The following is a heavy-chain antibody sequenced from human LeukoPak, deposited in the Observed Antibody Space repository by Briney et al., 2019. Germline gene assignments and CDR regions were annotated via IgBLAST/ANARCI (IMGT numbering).Heavy chain of an antibody. J-gene: IGHJ3*02. D-gene: IGHD3-22*01. V-gene: IGHV3-21*01. CDR2: ITSSSSYI. CDR1: GFTFSSYS. Sequence: PGGSLRLSCAASGFTFSSYSMHWVRQAPGKGLEWISSITSSSSYIYYADSVKGRFTISRDNAKNSLYLQMNSLRAEDSAVYYCASGYYDNTGDYYDAFDIWGQGTMVTVSS. CDR3: ASGYYDNTGDYYDAFDI.